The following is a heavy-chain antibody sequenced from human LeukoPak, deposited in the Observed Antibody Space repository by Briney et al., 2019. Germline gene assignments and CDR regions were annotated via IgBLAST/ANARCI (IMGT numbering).Heavy chain of an antibody. V-gene: IGHV1-2*02. J-gene: IGHJ4*02. CDR2: INPNSGGT. D-gene: IGHD5-18*01. CDR3: ARDEDVDTAMGPVPWDY. CDR1: GYTFTGYY. Sequence: GASVKVSCKASGYTFTGYYMHWVRQAPGQGLEWMGWINPNSGGTNYAQKFQGRVTMTRDTSISTAYMELSRLRSDDTAVYYCARDEDVDTAMGPVPWDYWGQGTLVTVSS.